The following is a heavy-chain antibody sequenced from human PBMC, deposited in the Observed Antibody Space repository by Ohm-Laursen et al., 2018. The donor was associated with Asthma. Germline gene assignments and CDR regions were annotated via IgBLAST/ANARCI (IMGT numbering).Heavy chain of an antibody. CDR2: ITDTSRYI. Sequence: SLRLSCAAPGFTFSHYNMNWVRQAPGKGLEWVSSITDTSRYIKYADSVKGRFTISRDNAKNSLYLQMNSLRAEDTALYYCAKDMSGGGSTYYYGMDVWGQGTTVTVSS. V-gene: IGHV3-21*04. CDR1: GFTFSHYN. J-gene: IGHJ6*02. D-gene: IGHD2-15*01. CDR3: AKDMSGGGSTYYYGMDV.